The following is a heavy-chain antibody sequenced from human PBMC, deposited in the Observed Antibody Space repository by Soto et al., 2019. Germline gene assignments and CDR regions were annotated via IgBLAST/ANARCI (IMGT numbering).Heavy chain of an antibody. CDR2: ISAYNGNT. CDR3: ARVYYDSSGYPPPNYYYYGMDV. D-gene: IGHD3-22*01. J-gene: IGHJ6*02. CDR1: GYTFTSYG. V-gene: IGHV1-18*01. Sequence: ASVKVSCKASGYTFTSYGISWVRQAPGQGLEWMGWISAYNGNTNYAQKLQGRVTMTTDTSTSTAYMELRSLRSDDTAVYYCARVYYDSSGYPPPNYYYYGMDVCGQGTTVTVSS.